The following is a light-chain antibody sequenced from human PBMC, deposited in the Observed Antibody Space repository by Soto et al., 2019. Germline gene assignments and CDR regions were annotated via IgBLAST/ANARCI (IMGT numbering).Light chain of an antibody. Sequence: ALTQPASVSGSPGQSITISCTGTSSDVGSYNLVSWYQQHPGKAPKLMIYEGSKRPSGVSNRFSGSKSGNTASLTISGLQAEDEADYYCCSYAGSSPYVFGTGTKVTVL. J-gene: IGLJ1*01. CDR2: EGS. V-gene: IGLV2-23*01. CDR3: CSYAGSSPYV. CDR1: SSDVGSYNL.